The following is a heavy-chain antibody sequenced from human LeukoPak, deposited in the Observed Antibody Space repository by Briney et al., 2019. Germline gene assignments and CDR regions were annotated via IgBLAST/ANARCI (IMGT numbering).Heavy chain of an antibody. Sequence: GGSLRLSCAASGFTFGSYSMNWVRQAPGKGLEWVSSISGGSFIYYADSMKGRFTISRDNAKNSLYLQMNSLRAEDTAVYYCARGSDATYYYYMDVWGRGTTVTVSS. V-gene: IGHV3-21*06. CDR3: ARGSDATYYYYMDV. CDR2: ISGGSFI. J-gene: IGHJ6*03. D-gene: IGHD5-24*01. CDR1: GFTFGSYS.